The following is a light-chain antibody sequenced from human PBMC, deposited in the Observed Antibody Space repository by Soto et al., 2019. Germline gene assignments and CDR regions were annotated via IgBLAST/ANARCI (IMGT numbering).Light chain of an antibody. V-gene: IGKV3-20*01. CDR2: GAS. CDR1: QSVSSSY. CDR3: QQYDSSPWT. J-gene: IGKJ1*01. Sequence: EIVLTQSPGTLSLSPGERATLSCRASQSVSSSYLAWYQQKPGQTPRLLIYGASSRATGIPDRFSGSGSGRDCTRTISRLEPEDFAVDYCQQYDSSPWTFGQGTKVEIK.